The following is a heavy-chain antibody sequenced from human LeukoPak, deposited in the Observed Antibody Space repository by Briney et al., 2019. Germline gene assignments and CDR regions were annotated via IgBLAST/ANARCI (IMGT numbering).Heavy chain of an antibody. Sequence: PGGSLRLSCAASGFTFSGYYMRWIRQAPGKGLEWVSYISSSGSTIYYADSVKGRFTISRDNAKNSLYLQMNSLRAEGTAVYYCARVFSSSWYWCFFVGWGQGSLVTVS. J-gene: IGHJ4*01. CDR2: ISSSGSTI. V-gene: IGHV3-11*01. D-gene: IGHD6-13*01. CDR1: GFTFSGYY. CDR3: ARVFSSSWYWCFFVG.